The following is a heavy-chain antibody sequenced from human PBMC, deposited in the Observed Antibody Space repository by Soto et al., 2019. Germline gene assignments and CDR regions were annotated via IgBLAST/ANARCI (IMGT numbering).Heavy chain of an antibody. CDR3: ARWVGGSMYDNSGKYDS. V-gene: IGHV3-30*03. CDR2: VAYNGSKT. CDR1: GFTFSSNG. D-gene: IGHD3-22*01. Sequence: QVQLVESGGGVVQPGRSLRLTCAPSGFTFSSNGMHWVRQAPGKRLEWVAVVAYNGSKTYYGGSVRGRLTISRDNSEHTLYLQMTSLRAADTAVYYCARWVGGSMYDNSGKYDSWGQGTLVTVSS. J-gene: IGHJ5*01.